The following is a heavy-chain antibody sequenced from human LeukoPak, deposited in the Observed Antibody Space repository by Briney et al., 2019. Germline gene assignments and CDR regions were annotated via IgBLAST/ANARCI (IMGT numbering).Heavy chain of an antibody. CDR2: TRNKANSYTT. V-gene: IGHV3-72*01. D-gene: IGHD6-19*01. CDR1: GFTLRDHY. Sequence: PGGSLRLSCAASGFTLRDHYMDWVRQAPGKGLEWVGRTRNKANSYTTEYAASVKGRFTISRDDSKNSLHLQMNSLKTEDTAVYYCVRLRYSSGWYEDYWGQGTLVTVSS. J-gene: IGHJ4*02. CDR3: VRLRYSSGWYEDY.